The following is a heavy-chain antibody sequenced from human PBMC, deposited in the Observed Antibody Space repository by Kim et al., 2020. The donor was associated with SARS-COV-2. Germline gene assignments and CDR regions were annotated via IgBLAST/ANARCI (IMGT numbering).Heavy chain of an antibody. J-gene: IGHJ3*02. Sequence: SETLSLTCAVSGGSISTFYWSWIRQPPGKGLEWIGFIYYSGSTNYNPSLKSRVTISVDTSKNQFSLKLSSVTAADTAVYYCARGRATSSSDAFDIWGQGTMVTVSS. V-gene: IGHV4-59*01. CDR1: GGSISTFY. CDR2: IYYSGST. CDR3: ARGRATSSSDAFDI. D-gene: IGHD6-6*01.